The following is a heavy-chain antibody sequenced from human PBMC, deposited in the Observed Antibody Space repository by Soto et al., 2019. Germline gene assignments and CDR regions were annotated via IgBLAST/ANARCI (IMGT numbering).Heavy chain of an antibody. CDR2: INYSGST. Sequence: SETLSLTCTVSGASVSSGSYDWSWIRQPPGKALEWIGYINYSGSTNYNPSLKSRVTIAGDTSKNQFSLRLSSVIAADTAVYYCTRQYYYDSSGYYIEHFDHWGQGTLVTVSS. CDR1: GASVSSGSYD. CDR3: TRQYYYDSSGYYIEHFDH. J-gene: IGHJ1*01. V-gene: IGHV4-61*01. D-gene: IGHD3-22*01.